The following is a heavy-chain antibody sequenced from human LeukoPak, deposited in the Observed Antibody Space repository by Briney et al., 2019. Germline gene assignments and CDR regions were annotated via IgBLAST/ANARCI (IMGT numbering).Heavy chain of an antibody. CDR2: ISGGGST. D-gene: IGHD6-13*01. J-gene: IGHJ3*02. CDR1: GFTFSSYS. Sequence: PGGSLRLSCAASGFTFSSYSMNWVRQAPGKGLEWVSSISGGGSTYYGDSVKGRFTISRDISKNTLYLQLNSLRDEDTAVYYCAKTEQQWVSRDAFDIWGQGTMVTVSS. CDR3: AKTEQQWVSRDAFDI. V-gene: IGHV3-23*01.